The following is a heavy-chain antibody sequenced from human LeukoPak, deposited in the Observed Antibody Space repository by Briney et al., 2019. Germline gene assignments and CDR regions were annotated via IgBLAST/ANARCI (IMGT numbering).Heavy chain of an antibody. Sequence: GASVKASCKASGYTFTSYYMHWVRQAPGQGLEWMGIINPSGGSTSYAQKFQGRVTMTRETSTSTVYMELSSLRSEDTAVYYCARDLGVPNWFDPWGQGTLVTVSS. CDR1: GYTFTSYY. J-gene: IGHJ5*02. V-gene: IGHV1-46*01. CDR3: ARDLGVPNWFDP. D-gene: IGHD2-8*01. CDR2: INPSGGST.